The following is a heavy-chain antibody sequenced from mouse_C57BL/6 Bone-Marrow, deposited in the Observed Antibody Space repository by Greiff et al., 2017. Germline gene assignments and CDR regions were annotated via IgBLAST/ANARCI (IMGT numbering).Heavy chain of an antibody. J-gene: IGHJ2*01. D-gene: IGHD1-1*02. Sequence: QVQLQQSGAELARPGASVKLSCKASGYTFTSYGISWVKQRTGQGLEWIGEIYPRSGNTYYNEKFKGKATLTADKSSSTAYMELRSLTSEDSAVYFCARYPLWDFDYWGQGTTLTVSS. CDR1: GYTFTSYG. CDR3: ARYPLWDFDY. V-gene: IGHV1-81*01. CDR2: IYPRSGNT.